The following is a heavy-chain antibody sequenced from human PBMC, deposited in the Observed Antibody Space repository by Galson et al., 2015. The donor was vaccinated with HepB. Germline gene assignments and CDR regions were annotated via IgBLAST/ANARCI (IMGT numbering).Heavy chain of an antibody. Sequence: SETLSLTCAVYGGSFSGYYWSWIRQPPGKGVEWIGEINHSGSTNYNPSLKSRVTISVDTSKNQFSLKLSSVTAADTAVYYCARGGDIAGSSSAGYGGYWGQGTLVTVSS. D-gene: IGHD6-6*01. CDR3: ARGGDIAGSSSAGYGGY. CDR2: INHSGST. CDR1: GGSFSGYY. V-gene: IGHV4-34*01. J-gene: IGHJ4*02.